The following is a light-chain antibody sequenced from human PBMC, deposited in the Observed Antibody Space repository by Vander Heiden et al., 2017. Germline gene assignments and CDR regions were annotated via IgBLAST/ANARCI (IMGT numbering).Light chain of an antibody. J-gene: IGLJ2*01. CDR1: ASPKQY. V-gene: IGLV3-25*03. Sequence: SYELTQPPSVSVSPGQTARITCPGNASPKQYAYWYQQKPGQAPVLVIYKDSERPSGIPERFSGSSSGTTVTLTISRVQAEDEADYYCQSADSSGIYEVFGGGTKLTVL. CDR2: KDS. CDR3: QSADSSGIYEV.